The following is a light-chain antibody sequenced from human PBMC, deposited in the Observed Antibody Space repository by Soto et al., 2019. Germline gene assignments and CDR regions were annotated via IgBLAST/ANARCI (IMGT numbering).Light chain of an antibody. CDR3: SSYTSSSTVL. CDR1: SSDVGGYNY. Sequence: QSALTQPASVSGFLGQSITISCTGTSSDVGGYNYVSWYQQHPGKDPKVVIFEVTKRPSGVSSRFSGSKSGNTASLTVSGLQAEDEGDYYCSSYTSSSTVLFGGGTKVTVL. V-gene: IGLV2-14*01. CDR2: EVT. J-gene: IGLJ2*01.